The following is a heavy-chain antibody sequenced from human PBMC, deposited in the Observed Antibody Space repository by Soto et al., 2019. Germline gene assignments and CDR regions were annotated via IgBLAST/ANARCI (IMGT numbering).Heavy chain of an antibody. Sequence: TLSLTCTVSGDSMATGGHYYNWIRQVPGKGLEWIGYVYYSGATHYTPSLRARATISRDTSKNQFSLRLISVTAADTALYYCARDKDLQPTVWGFWGQGIQVTVSS. CDR1: GDSMATGGHY. CDR3: ARDKDLQPTVWGF. J-gene: IGHJ4*02. D-gene: IGHD3-16*01. V-gene: IGHV4-31*03. CDR2: VYYSGAT.